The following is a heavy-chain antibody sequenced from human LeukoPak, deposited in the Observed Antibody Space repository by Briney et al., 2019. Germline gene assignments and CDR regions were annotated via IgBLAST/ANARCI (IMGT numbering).Heavy chain of an antibody. J-gene: IGHJ4*02. CDR1: GGSFSGYY. CDR2: INHSGST. CDR3: ARGKLRYFDWLWEFDY. V-gene: IGHV4-34*01. D-gene: IGHD3-9*01. Sequence: PSETLPLTCAVYGGSFSGYYWSWIRQPPGKGLEWIGEINHSGSTNYNPSLKSRVTISVDTSKNQFSLKLSSVTAADTAVYYCARGKLRYFDWLWEFDYWGQGTLVTVSS.